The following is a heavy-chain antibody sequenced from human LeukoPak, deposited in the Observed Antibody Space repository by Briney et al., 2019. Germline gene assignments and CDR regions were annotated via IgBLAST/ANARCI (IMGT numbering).Heavy chain of an antibody. CDR2: IIPIFGTA. D-gene: IGHD5-24*01. Sequence: ASVKVSCKASGGTFSSYAISWVRQAPGQGLEWMGGIIPIFGTANYAQRFQGRVTITADESTSTAYMELSSLRSEGTAVYYCARGSRDGYNSGFLVFDYWGQGTLVTVSS. J-gene: IGHJ4*02. CDR3: ARGSRDGYNSGFLVFDY. V-gene: IGHV1-69*01. CDR1: GGTFSSYA.